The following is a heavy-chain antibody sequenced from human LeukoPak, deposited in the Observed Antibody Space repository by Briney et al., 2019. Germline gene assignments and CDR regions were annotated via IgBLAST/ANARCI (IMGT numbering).Heavy chain of an antibody. CDR3: ARPTGVGATFDY. D-gene: IGHD1-26*01. J-gene: IGHJ4*02. CDR1: GYXFTSYY. CDR2: INPSGGST. V-gene: IGHV1-46*01. Sequence: ASVKVSCKASGYXFTSYYMHWVRQAPGQGLEWMGLINPSGGSTSYAQKFQERLTMTSDTSTSTVYMELSSLRSEDTAVYYCARPTGVGATFDYWGQGTLVTVSS.